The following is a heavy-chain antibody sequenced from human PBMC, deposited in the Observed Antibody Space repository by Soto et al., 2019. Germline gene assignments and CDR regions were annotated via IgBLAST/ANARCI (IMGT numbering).Heavy chain of an antibody. CDR1: GFTISGKKY. D-gene: IGHD1-1*01. CDR3: ATWHEPEHAYDV. J-gene: IGHJ3*01. CDR2: LYDLDGS. Sequence: GVLRLSCAAFGFTISGKKYVAWVRQAPGKGLEWVSALYDLDGSFYAASVKGRFTTSSDSSKTTVYLQMNDLRPDDTAVYYCATWHEPEHAYDVWGTGTTVTVSS. V-gene: IGHV3-53*01.